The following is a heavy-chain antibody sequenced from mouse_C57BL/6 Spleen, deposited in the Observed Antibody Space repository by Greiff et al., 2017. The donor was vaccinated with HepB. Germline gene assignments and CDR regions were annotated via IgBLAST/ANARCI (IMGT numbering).Heavy chain of an antibody. D-gene: IGHD1-1*01. V-gene: IGHV1-61*01. CDR2: IYPSDSET. Sequence: QVQLQQPGAELVRPGSSVKLSCKASGYTFTSYWMDWVKQRPGQGLEWIGNIYPSDSETHYNQKFKDKATLTVDTSSSTAYMQLSSLTSEDSAVYFCARGGYYGRSSYAMDYWGQGTSVTVSS. J-gene: IGHJ4*01. CDR1: GYTFTSYW. CDR3: ARGGYYGRSSYAMDY.